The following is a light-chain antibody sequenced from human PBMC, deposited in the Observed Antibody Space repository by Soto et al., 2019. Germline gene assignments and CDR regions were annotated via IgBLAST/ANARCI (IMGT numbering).Light chain of an antibody. J-gene: IGKJ4*01. CDR2: GAS. Sequence: DIQLTQSPSFLSASVGDRVTITCRASQDVSSYLAWYQQKPGRAPKLLIYGASTLQSGVPSRFSGGGSGTEFTLTISNLQPEDFATYYCQQLKSYPLTFGGGTKVEIK. CDR1: QDVSSY. CDR3: QQLKSYPLT. V-gene: IGKV1-9*01.